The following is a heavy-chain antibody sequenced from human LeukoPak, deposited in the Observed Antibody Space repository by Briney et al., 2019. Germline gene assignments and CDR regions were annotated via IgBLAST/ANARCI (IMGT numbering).Heavy chain of an antibody. CDR3: ARDPPYKWELLPSNYYYYYGMDV. V-gene: IGHV3-21*01. CDR1: GFTFSSYS. CDR2: ISSSSSYI. D-gene: IGHD1-26*01. J-gene: IGHJ6*02. Sequence: GGSLRLSCAASGFTFSSYSMNWVRQTPGKGLEWVSSISSSSSYIYYADSVKGRFTISRDNAKNSLYLQMNSLRAEDTAVYYCARDPPYKWELLPSNYYYYYGMDVWGQGTTVTVSS.